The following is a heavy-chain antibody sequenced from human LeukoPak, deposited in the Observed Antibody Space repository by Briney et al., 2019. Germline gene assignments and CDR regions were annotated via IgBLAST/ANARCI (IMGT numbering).Heavy chain of an antibody. CDR1: GGTFSSYA. J-gene: IGHJ4*02. CDR2: INPSGGST. CDR3: ARDPGGGYYDSSGYFDY. Sequence: ASVKVSCKASGGTFSSYAISWVRQAPGQGLEWMGIINPSGGSTIYAQKFQGRVTMTRDTSTSRVFMELSTMRSEDTAVYYCARDPGGGYYDSSGYFDYWGQGTLVTVSS. V-gene: IGHV1-46*01. D-gene: IGHD3-22*01.